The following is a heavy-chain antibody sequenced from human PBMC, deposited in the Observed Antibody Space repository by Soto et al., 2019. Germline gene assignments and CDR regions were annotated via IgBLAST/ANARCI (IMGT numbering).Heavy chain of an antibody. CDR2: ISGSGGST. CDR3: AKAEATRHYDFWSGPIDY. D-gene: IGHD3-3*01. V-gene: IGHV3-23*01. Sequence: GSLRLSCAASGFTFSSYAMSWVRQAPGKGLEWVSAISGSGGSTYYADSVEGRFTISRDNSKNTLYLQMNSLRAEDTAVYYCAKAEATRHYDFWSGPIDYWGQGTLVTVSS. J-gene: IGHJ4*02. CDR1: GFTFSSYA.